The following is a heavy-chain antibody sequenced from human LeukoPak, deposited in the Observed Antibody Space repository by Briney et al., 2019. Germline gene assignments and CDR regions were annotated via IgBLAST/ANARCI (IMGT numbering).Heavy chain of an antibody. CDR2: INPNSGGT. J-gene: IGHJ3*02. Sequence: GASVKVSCKASGYTFTSYGISWVRQAPGQGLEWMGWINPNSGGTNYAQKFQGRVTMTRDMSTSTVYMELSRLRSDDTAVYYCARETKNTDYDYVWGTIRDDAFDIWGQGTMVTVSS. D-gene: IGHD3-16*01. V-gene: IGHV1-2*02. CDR1: GYTFTSYG. CDR3: ARETKNTDYDYVWGTIRDDAFDI.